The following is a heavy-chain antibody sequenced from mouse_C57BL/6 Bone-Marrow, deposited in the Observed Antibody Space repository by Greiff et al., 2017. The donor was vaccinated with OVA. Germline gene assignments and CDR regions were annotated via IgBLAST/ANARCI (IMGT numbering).Heavy chain of an antibody. D-gene: IGHD1-1*01. V-gene: IGHV1-81*01. J-gene: IGHJ2*01. CDR1: GYTFTSYG. CDR2: IYPRSGNT. Sequence: VQLQHSGAELARPGASVKLSCKASGYTFTSYGISWVKQRTGQGLEWIGEIYPRSGNTYYNEKFKGKATLTADKSSSTAYMELRSLTSEDSAVYFCARGPYYYGSSPYYFDYWGQGTTLTVSS. CDR3: ARGPYYYGSSPYYFDY.